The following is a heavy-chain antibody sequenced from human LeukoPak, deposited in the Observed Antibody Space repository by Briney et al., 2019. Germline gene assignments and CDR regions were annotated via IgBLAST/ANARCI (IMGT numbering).Heavy chain of an antibody. Sequence: GGSLRLSCAASGFTFSSYAMNWVRQAPGKGLEWVSSISRGSDHIFYADSVKGRFTISRDNAKNSLYLQMNSLRAEDTAVYYCARDLYCGGDCYPSARGYYGMDVWGQGTTVTVSS. CDR1: GFTFSSYA. CDR3: ARDLYCGGDCYPSARGYYGMDV. J-gene: IGHJ6*02. CDR2: ISRGSDHI. V-gene: IGHV3-21*01. D-gene: IGHD2-21*02.